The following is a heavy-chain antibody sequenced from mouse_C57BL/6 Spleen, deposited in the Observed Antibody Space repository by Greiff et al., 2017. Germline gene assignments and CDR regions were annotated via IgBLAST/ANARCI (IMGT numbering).Heavy chain of an antibody. Sequence: EVQLQQSGTVLARPGASVKMSCKTSGYTFTSYWMHWVKQRPGQGLEWIGAIYPGNSDTSYNQKFKGKAKLTAFTSASTAYMELSSLTNEDSAVYYCTRGILQGYFDVWGTGTTVTVSS. V-gene: IGHV1-5*01. CDR3: TRGILQGYFDV. CDR1: GYTFTSYW. CDR2: IYPGNSDT. J-gene: IGHJ1*03. D-gene: IGHD2-14*01.